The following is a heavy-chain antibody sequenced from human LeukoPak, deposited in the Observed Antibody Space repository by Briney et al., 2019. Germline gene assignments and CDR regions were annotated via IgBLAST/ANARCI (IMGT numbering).Heavy chain of an antibody. J-gene: IGHJ4*02. V-gene: IGHV3-66*01. CDR2: IYSGDST. Sequence: GGSLRLSCAASGFTVSYNYMTWVRQAPGKGLEWVSIIYSGDSTYYADSVKGRFTISRDNSKNTLYLQMNSLRVEDTAVYYCARDIGSYYNYWGQGTLVTVSS. D-gene: IGHD1-26*01. CDR3: ARDIGSYYNY. CDR1: GFTVSYNY.